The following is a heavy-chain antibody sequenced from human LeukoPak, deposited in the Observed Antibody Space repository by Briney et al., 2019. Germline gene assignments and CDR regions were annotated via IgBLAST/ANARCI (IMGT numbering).Heavy chain of an antibody. J-gene: IGHJ3*02. CDR3: ARESCSGGSCYSPLDI. CDR1: GFTFSSYG. V-gene: IGHV3-21*01. D-gene: IGHD2-15*01. CDR2: ISSSSSYI. Sequence: PGGSLRLSCAASGFTFSSYGMNWVRQAPGKGLEWVSSISSSSSYIYYADSVKGRFTISRDNAKNSLYLQMNSLRAEDTAVYYCARESCSGGSCYSPLDIWGQGTMVTVSS.